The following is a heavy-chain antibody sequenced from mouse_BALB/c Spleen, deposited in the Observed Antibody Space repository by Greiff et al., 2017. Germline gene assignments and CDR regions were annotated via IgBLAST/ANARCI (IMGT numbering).Heavy chain of an antibody. Sequence: DVKLQESGPSLVKPSQTLSLTCSVTGDSITSGYWNWIRKFPGNKLEYMGYISYSGSTYYNPSLKSRISITRDTSKNQYYLQLNSVTTEDTATYYCARSGGNYPYYYAMDYWGQGTSVTVSS. CDR1: GDSITSGY. V-gene: IGHV3-8*02. CDR3: ARSGGNYPYYYAMDY. D-gene: IGHD2-1*01. CDR2: ISYSGST. J-gene: IGHJ4*01.